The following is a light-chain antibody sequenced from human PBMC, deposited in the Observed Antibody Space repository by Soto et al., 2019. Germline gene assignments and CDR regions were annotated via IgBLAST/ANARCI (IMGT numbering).Light chain of an antibody. CDR1: SSDIGTYNY. CDR2: GVT. Sequence: QSALPQPASVSGSPGQSITISCTGSSSDIGTYNYVSWYQQHPGKAPKLMIYGVTNRPSGVSNRFSGSKSDNTASLTISGLQAEDEADYYCISYTGDTTPYVFGTGTKVTVL. J-gene: IGLJ1*01. CDR3: ISYTGDTTPYV. V-gene: IGLV2-14*01.